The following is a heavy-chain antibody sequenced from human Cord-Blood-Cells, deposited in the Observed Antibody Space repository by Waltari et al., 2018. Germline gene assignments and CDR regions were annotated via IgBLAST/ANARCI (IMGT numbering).Heavy chain of an antibody. Sequence: EVQLVESGGGLIQPGVSLRLSCAASGFTVSSNYMSWVRQAPGKGLEWVSVIYSGGSTYYADSVKGRFTISRDNSKNTLYLQMNSLRAEDTAVYYCARASYYYDSSGYYFDYWGQGTLVTVSS. V-gene: IGHV3-53*01. D-gene: IGHD3-22*01. J-gene: IGHJ4*02. CDR2: IYSGGST. CDR1: GFTVSSNY. CDR3: ARASYYYDSSGYYFDY.